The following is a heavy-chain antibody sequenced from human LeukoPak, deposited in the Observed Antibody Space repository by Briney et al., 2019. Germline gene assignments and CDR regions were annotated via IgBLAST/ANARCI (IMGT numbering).Heavy chain of an antibody. D-gene: IGHD6-19*01. CDR3: ARQAVAGGDDY. J-gene: IGHJ4*02. Sequence: KPSETLSLTCTVSGYSISSGYYWGWIRRPPGKGLEWIGSIYHSGSTYYNPSLKSRVTISVDTSKNQFSLKLSSVTAADTAVYYCARQAVAGGDDYWGQGTLVTVSS. CDR1: GYSISSGYY. V-gene: IGHV4-38-2*02. CDR2: IYHSGST.